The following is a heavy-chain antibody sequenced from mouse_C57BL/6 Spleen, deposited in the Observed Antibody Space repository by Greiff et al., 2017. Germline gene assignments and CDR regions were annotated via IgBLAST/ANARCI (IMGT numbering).Heavy chain of an antibody. J-gene: IGHJ1*03. CDR2: IYPGDGDT. Sequence: VQLQQSGAELVKPGASVKISCKASGYAFSSYWMHWVKQRPGKGLEWIGQIYPGDGDTNYNGKFKGKATLTADQSSSTAYMQLNSLTSEDSAVYFSARGDYDPYWYYNVWGTVTTVTVSS. CDR3: ARGDYDPYWYYNV. V-gene: IGHV1-80*01. D-gene: IGHD2-4*01. CDR1: GYAFSSYW.